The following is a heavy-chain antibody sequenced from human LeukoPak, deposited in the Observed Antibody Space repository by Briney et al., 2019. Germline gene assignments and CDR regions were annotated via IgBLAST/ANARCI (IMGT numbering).Heavy chain of an antibody. CDR3: ARHLRGDDYRHLDY. J-gene: IGHJ4*02. D-gene: IGHD5-24*01. CDR1: GYPFTSYW. Sequence: GESLKISCKASGYPFTSYWIGWLRQMPGKGLEWMGIIFPHDSSIRCSPSFQGQVTISADKSISTAYLQWTSLKASDTAMYYCARHLRGDDYRHLDYWGQGTLVSVSS. CDR2: IFPHDSSI. V-gene: IGHV5-51*01.